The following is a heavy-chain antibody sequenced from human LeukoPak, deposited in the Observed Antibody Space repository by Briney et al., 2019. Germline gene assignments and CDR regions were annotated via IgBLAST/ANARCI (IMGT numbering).Heavy chain of an antibody. J-gene: IGHJ4*02. Sequence: GEPLKISCKGSGYSFTSYWVGWVRQVPGKGLEWMGIIYPGDSNTRYSPSFRGQVTISADKSISTAYLQWSSLKASDTAMYYCARHRDTSGDYWGQGTLVTVSS. V-gene: IGHV5-51*01. CDR2: IYPGDSNT. CDR3: ARHRDTSGDY. D-gene: IGHD3-3*01. CDR1: GYSFTSYW.